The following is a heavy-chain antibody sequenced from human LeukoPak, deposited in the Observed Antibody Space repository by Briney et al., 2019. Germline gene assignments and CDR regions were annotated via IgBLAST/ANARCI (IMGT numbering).Heavy chain of an antibody. J-gene: IGHJ4*02. D-gene: IGHD3-22*01. CDR1: GFTFSTYA. V-gene: IGHV3-30*04. Sequence: PGGSLRLSCAASGFTFSTYAMHWVRQAPGKGLEWVAVISYDGSNKYYADSVKGRFTISRDNSKNTLYLQMNSLRAEDTAVYDCARGLYDSSGYYNYWGQGTLVTVSS. CDR2: ISYDGSNK. CDR3: ARGLYDSSGYYNY.